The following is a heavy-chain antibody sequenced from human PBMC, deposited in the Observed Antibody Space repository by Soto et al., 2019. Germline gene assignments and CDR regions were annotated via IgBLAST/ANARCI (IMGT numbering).Heavy chain of an antibody. J-gene: IGHJ6*02. V-gene: IGHV1-18*01. CDR3: ARDYSTHYHYGMDV. CDR2: ISAYNGNT. D-gene: IGHD2-15*01. CDR1: GYTFTSYG. Sequence: GASVKVSCKAFGYTFTSYGISWVRQAPGQGLEWMGWISAYNGNTNYAQKLQGRVTMTTDTSTSTAYMELRSLRSDDTAVYYCARDYSTHYHYGMDVWGQGTTVTVSS.